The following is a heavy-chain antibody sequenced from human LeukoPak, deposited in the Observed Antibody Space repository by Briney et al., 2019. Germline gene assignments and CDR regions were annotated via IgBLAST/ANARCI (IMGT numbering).Heavy chain of an antibody. CDR2: ISSSGSTI. Sequence: GGSLRLSCAASGFTFSSYEMNWVRQAPGKGLEWVSYISSSGSTIYYPDSVKGRFTISRDNAKNSLYLQMNSLRAEDTAVYYCAREGSSSWYKTGGFDYWGQGTLVTVSS. J-gene: IGHJ4*02. CDR1: GFTFSSYE. CDR3: AREGSSSWYKTGGFDY. V-gene: IGHV3-48*03. D-gene: IGHD6-13*01.